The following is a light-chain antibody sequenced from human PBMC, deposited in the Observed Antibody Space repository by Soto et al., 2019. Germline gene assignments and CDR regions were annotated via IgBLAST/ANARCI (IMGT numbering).Light chain of an antibody. CDR3: QSYDSSLSAYV. V-gene: IGLV1-40*01. CDR1: RTNIGAGYD. CDR2: GNS. J-gene: IGLJ1*01. Sequence: QSVPTSPPSVSSDPGGGFTISSTGSRTNIGAGYDVHWYQQLPGTAPNLLIYGNSNRPSGVPDRFSGSKSGTSASLAITGLQAEDEADYYCQSYDSSLSAYVFGTGTKVTVL.